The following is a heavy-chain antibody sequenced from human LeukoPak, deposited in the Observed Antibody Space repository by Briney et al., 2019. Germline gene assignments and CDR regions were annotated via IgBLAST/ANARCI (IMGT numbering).Heavy chain of an antibody. CDR3: ARRRITMVRGVIISRFSWFDP. V-gene: IGHV4-34*01. D-gene: IGHD3-10*01. CDR2: INHSGST. CDR1: GGSFSGYY. Sequence: SGTLSLTCAVYGGSFSGYYWSWIRQPPGKGLEWIGEINHSGSTNYNPSLKSRVTISVDTPKNQFSLKLSSVTAADTAVYYCARRRITMVRGVIISRFSWFDPWGQGTLVTVSS. J-gene: IGHJ5*02.